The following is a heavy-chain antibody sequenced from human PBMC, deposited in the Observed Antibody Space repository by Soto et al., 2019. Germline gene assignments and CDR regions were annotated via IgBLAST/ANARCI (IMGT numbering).Heavy chain of an antibody. D-gene: IGHD5-12*01. CDR1: EFTFSSYS. Sequence: PGGSLGLSCVASEFTFSSYSMNWVRQAPGKGLEWVSSISSSSSYIYYADSVKGRFTISRDNAKNSLYLQMNSLRAEDTAVYYCARMATTDYYYYYYMDVWGKGTTVTVSS. J-gene: IGHJ6*03. CDR2: ISSSSSYI. V-gene: IGHV3-21*01. CDR3: ARMATTDYYYYYYMDV.